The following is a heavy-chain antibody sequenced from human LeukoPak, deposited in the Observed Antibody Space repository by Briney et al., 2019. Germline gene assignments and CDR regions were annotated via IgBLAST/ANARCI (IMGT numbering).Heavy chain of an antibody. CDR3: ARAEGGYYYDSSGYNYYFDY. Sequence: SETLSLTCAVYGGSFSGYYWSWIRQPPGKGLEWIGRIYTSGSTNYNPSLKSRVTISVDTSKNQFSLKLSSVTAADTAVYYCARAEGGYYYDSSGYNYYFDYWGQGTLVTVSS. CDR1: GGSFSGYY. CDR2: IYTSGST. D-gene: IGHD3-22*01. V-gene: IGHV4-4*08. J-gene: IGHJ4*02.